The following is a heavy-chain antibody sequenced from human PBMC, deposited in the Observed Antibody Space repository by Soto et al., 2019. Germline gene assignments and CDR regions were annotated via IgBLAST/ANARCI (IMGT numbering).Heavy chain of an antibody. CDR1: GGSISSGDYY. J-gene: IGHJ4*02. CDR3: AREYSNSPEAFDS. CDR2: IYSTGRT. V-gene: IGHV4-61*08. Sequence: SETLSLTGTVLGGSISSGDYYWSWIPQPPGKGLEWIGYIYSTGRTNYNPTLMSRVTISLDTSRNQLSLKLSSVTAADTAVFYCAREYSNSPEAFDSWGQGTLVTVSS. D-gene: IGHD1-26*01.